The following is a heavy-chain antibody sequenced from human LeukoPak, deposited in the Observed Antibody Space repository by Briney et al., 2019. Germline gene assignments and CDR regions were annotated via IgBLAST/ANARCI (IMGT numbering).Heavy chain of an antibody. Sequence: GGSLRLSCAASGFTVGNSYMSWVRQAPGKGLEWVSLIYSGGNTYYADSVRGRFTISRDNAKNTVYLQMNSLRTEDTAVYYCARGLPNYYGMDVWGQGTTVTVSS. J-gene: IGHJ6*02. V-gene: IGHV3-66*01. CDR3: ARGLPNYYGMDV. CDR2: IYSGGNT. CDR1: GFTVGNSY.